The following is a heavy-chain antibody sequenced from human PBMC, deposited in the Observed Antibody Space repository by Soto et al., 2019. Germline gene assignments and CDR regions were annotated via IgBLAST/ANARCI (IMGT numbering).Heavy chain of an antibody. CDR2: IYYSGST. Sequence: PSETLSLTCTVSGGSISGYYWSWIRQPPGKGLEWIGYIYYSGSTNYNPSLQSRVVISVDTPKNQFSLKLSSVTAADTAVYYCARSSRDGSGRYYYYYMDVWGKGTTVTVSS. V-gene: IGHV4-59*01. D-gene: IGHD3-10*01. CDR3: ARSSRDGSGRYYYYYMDV. J-gene: IGHJ6*03. CDR1: GGSISGYY.